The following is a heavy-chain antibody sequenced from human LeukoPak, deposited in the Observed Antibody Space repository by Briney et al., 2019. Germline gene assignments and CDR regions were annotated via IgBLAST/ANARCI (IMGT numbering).Heavy chain of an antibody. D-gene: IGHD6-19*01. CDR3: ARDRRIAVAGTIMSY. CDR2: FDPEDGET. J-gene: IGHJ4*02. Sequence: ASVKVSCKVSGYTLTELSMHWVRQAPGKGLEWMGGFDPEDGETIYAQKLQGRVTMTTDTSTSTAYMELRSLRSDDTAVYYCARDRRIAVAGTIMSYWGQGTLVTVSS. V-gene: IGHV1-24*01. CDR1: GYTLTELS.